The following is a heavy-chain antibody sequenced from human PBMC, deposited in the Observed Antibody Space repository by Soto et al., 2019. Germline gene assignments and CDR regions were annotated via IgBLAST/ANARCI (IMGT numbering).Heavy chain of an antibody. CDR1: GYTFTGYF. V-gene: IGHV1-2*02. CDR2: INPNSGST. CDR3: ARGGGTILAPLP. D-gene: IGHD3-3*01. J-gene: IGHJ5*02. Sequence: APVKVSCKAYGYTFTGYFMNWVLQAPGQGLEWMGWINPNSGSTKYAQKFQGRVTLSRDTSISTAYMELSGLRSDDTAVYYCARGGGTILAPLPWGQGTLVTVSS.